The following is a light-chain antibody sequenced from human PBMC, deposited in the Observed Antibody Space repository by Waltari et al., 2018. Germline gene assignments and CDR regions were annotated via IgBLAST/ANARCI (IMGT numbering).Light chain of an antibody. Sequence: QSVLTPPPSPSGTPGQTIIISCSSTSNTVTWFQKVPGAAPKLLIFSDDQRPSGVPARFSGSRSGTSASLAISGLHSEDEADYYCATWDNSLEGWLFGGGTKVTV. J-gene: IGLJ2*01. CDR3: ATWDNSLEGWL. CDR2: SDD. V-gene: IGLV1-44*01. CDR1: SNT.